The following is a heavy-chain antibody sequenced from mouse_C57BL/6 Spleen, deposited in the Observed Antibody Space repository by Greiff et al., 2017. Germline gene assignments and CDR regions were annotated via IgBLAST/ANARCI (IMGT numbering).Heavy chain of an antibody. J-gene: IGHJ2*01. V-gene: IGHV1-50*01. CDR3: ARTEYGYARFDY. Sequence: VQLQQPGAELVKPGASVKLSCKASGYTFTSYWMQWVNQRPGQGLEWIGEIDPSDSYTNYNQKFKGKATLTVDTSSSTAYMQLSSLTSEDSAVYYCARTEYGYARFDYWGQGTTLTVSS. CDR2: IDPSDSYT. CDR1: GYTFTSYW. D-gene: IGHD2-2*01.